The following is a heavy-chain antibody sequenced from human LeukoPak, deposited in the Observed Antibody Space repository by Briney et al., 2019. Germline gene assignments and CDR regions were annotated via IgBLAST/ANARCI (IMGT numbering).Heavy chain of an antibody. CDR2: ISGSGGST. Sequence: GGSLRLSCAASGFTFSSYVMNWVRQAPGKGLEWVSAISGSGGSTYYADSVKGRFTISRDNSKNTLYLQMNSLRAEDTAVYYCAKDSYPDGYCSSTSCSYDYWGQGTLVTVSS. V-gene: IGHV3-23*01. CDR1: GFTFSSYV. CDR3: AKDSYPDGYCSSTSCSYDY. D-gene: IGHD2-2*01. J-gene: IGHJ4*02.